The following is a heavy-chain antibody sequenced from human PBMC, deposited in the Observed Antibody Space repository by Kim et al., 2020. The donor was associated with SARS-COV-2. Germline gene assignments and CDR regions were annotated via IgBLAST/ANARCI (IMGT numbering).Heavy chain of an antibody. V-gene: IGHV3-64D*06. D-gene: IGHD6-13*01. CDR3: VKVVRGEQQLVDVYFDY. J-gene: IGHJ4*02. CDR2: ISSNGGST. CDR1: GFTFSSYA. Sequence: GGSLRLSCSASGFTFSSYAMHWVRQAPGKGLEYVSAISSNGGSTYYADSVKGRFTISRDNSKNTLYLQMSSLRAEDTAVYYCVKVVRGEQQLVDVYFDYWGQGTLVTVSS.